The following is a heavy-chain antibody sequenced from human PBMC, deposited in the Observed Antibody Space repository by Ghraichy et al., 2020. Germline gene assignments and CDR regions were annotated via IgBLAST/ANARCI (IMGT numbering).Heavy chain of an antibody. CDR2: INHSGST. V-gene: IGHV4-34*01. CDR3: ARGGRWFGGLLQREVYFYY. CDR1: GGSFSGYY. J-gene: IGHJ4*01. D-gene: IGHD3-10*01. Sequence: SETLSLTCAVYGGSFSGYYWSWIRQPPGKGLEWIGEINHSGSTNYNPSLKSRVTISVDTSKNQFSLKLSSVTAADTAVYYCARGGRWFGGLLQREVYFYYWGHGTLVIVSS.